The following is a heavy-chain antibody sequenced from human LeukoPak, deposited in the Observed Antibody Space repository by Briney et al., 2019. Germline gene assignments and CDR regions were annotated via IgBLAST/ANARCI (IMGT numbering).Heavy chain of an antibody. D-gene: IGHD5-24*01. CDR3: TRRAARWQFDL. CDR1: GFNFDDYA. V-gene: IGHV3-9*01. CDR2: INWKTGNG. J-gene: IGHJ2*01. Sequence: GRSLRLSWAVSGFNFDDYAMHWVRQAPGRGLGWVSGINWKTGNGIYADSVKGRFTISRDNAKNLLYLQRRSLRAEDTALYYCTRRAARWQFDLWGRGTLLTVSS.